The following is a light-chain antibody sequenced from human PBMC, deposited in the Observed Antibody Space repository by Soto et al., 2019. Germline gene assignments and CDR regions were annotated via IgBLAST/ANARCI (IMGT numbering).Light chain of an antibody. J-gene: IGKJ5*01. CDR3: QQYYSYPLT. Sequence: AIRMTQSPSSFSASTGDRVTITCRASQGISSYLAWYQQKPGKAPKLLIYAASTLQSGVPSRFSGSRSGTDFTLTITCLQSEDFATYYCQQYYSYPLTCGQGTRLEIK. CDR2: AAS. CDR1: QGISSY. V-gene: IGKV1-8*01.